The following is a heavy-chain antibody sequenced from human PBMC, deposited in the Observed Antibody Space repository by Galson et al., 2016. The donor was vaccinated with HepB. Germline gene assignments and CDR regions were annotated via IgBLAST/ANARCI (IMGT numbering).Heavy chain of an antibody. CDR1: GYSFTDYR. CDR2: INPRGGAT. J-gene: IGHJ6*02. Sequence: SVKVSCKASGYSFTDYRIHWVRQAPGQGLECMGVINPRGGATDYVQKFQGRVTMTSDTSTRTVYMELGSLTFEDTAVYFCASGLIATGASYYYNVIDVWGQGTTVTVS. V-gene: IGHV1-46*01. CDR3: ASGLIATGASYYYNVIDV. D-gene: IGHD1-1*01.